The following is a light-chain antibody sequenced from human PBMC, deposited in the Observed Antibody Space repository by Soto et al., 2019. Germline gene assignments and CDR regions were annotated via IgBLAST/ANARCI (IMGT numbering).Light chain of an antibody. V-gene: IGKV1-39*01. CDR1: QSISSY. CDR3: QQSSNTPRT. J-gene: IGKJ1*01. CDR2: AAS. Sequence: DIQMTQSPSSLSASVGDRVTITCRASQSISSYLNWYQQKPGKAPKLLIYAASSLQSGVPSRFSGSGSGTDFTLTISSLQPEDCATYYCQQSSNTPRTFGQGTKVEIK.